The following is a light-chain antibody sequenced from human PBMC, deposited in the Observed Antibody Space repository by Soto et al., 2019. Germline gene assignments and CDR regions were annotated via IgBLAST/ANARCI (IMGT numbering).Light chain of an antibody. CDR3: KQYGGSSSP. Sequence: VLTQSPDTLSLSPGERVTLSCRASQSVRNNYLAWYQQKPGQAPRLLIYETYRRATGIPDRFSGSGSGIDFTLTISRLEPEDFAVYLCKQYGGSSSPFGLGTKLDIK. CDR2: ETY. CDR1: QSVRNNY. J-gene: IGKJ1*01. V-gene: IGKV3-20*01.